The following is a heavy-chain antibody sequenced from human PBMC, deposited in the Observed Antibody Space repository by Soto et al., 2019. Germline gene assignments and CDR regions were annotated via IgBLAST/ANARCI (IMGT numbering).Heavy chain of an antibody. D-gene: IGHD7-27*01. CDR3: TTAILTGDTFDI. CDR1: GFTFSNAW. Sequence: GGSLRLSCAASGFTFSNAWMSWVRQAPGKGLEWVGRIKSKTDGGTTDYAAPVKGRFTISRDESKNTLYLQMNSLKTEVTAVYCWTTAILTGDTFDIWGQGTTVTVS. V-gene: IGHV3-15*01. J-gene: IGHJ3*02. CDR2: IKSKTDGGTT.